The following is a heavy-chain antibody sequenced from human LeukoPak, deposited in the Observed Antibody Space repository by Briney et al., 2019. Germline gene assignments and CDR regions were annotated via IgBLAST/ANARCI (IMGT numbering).Heavy chain of an antibody. V-gene: IGHV4-38-2*02. CDR3: ARVSSSWYNYYYYYYYMDV. D-gene: IGHD6-13*01. CDR2: IYYSGST. Sequence: SETLSLTCTVSGYSISSSYYWGWIRQPPGKGLEWIGSIYYSGSTYYNPSLKSRVTISVDTSKNQFSLKLSSVTAADTAVYYCARVSSSWYNYYYYYYYMDVWGKGTTVTVSS. J-gene: IGHJ6*03. CDR1: GYSISSSYY.